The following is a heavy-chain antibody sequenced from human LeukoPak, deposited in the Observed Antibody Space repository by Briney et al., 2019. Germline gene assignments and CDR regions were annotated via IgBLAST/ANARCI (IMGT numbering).Heavy chain of an antibody. V-gene: IGHV3-74*01. J-gene: IGHJ4*02. CDR3: ARGVAGTFDY. D-gene: IGHD6-19*01. Sequence: GGSLRLSCEASGFTFSSYEMNWVRQAPGKGLVWVSRINSDGSSTTYADSVKGRFTISRDNAKNTLYLQMNSLRAEDTAVYYCARGVAGTFDYWGQGTLVTVSS. CDR2: INSDGSST. CDR1: GFTFSSYE.